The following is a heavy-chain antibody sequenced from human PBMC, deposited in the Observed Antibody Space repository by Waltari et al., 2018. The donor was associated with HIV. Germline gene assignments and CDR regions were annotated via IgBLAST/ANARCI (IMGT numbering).Heavy chain of an antibody. CDR2: VEPSGNT. CDR3: ARDRAIVIVPAARSAFDI. V-gene: IGHV4-4*02. Sequence: QVQLQESGPGLVKPSGTLALTCAVSGGSISSSNWWSWVRQPPGKGLGLFWEVEPSGNTNYNPSLKSRVTISLDKSKNQFSLKLSSVTAADTAIYHCARDRAIVIVPAARSAFDIWGQGTMVTVSS. J-gene: IGHJ3*02. CDR1: GGSISSSNW. D-gene: IGHD2-2*01.